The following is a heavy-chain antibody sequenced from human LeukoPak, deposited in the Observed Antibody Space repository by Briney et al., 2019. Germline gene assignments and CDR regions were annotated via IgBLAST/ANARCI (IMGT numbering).Heavy chain of an antibody. V-gene: IGHV3-11*06. CDR3: ARAGGTYYGIAFDI. D-gene: IGHD1-26*01. J-gene: IGHJ3*02. Sequence: GGSLRLSCAASGFTFSDSYMTWVRQAPGKGVEWVAYISGSGHDINYSESAKGRFTISRDNAKNSLYLQMNSLRAEDTAVYYCARAGGTYYGIAFDIWGQGTMVTVSS. CDR1: GFTFSDSY. CDR2: ISGSGHDI.